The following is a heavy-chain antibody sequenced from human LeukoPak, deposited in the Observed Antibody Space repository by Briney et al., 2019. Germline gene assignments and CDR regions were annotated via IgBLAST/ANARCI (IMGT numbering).Heavy chain of an antibody. Sequence: ASVKVSCKASGYTFTSYDINWVRQATGQGLEWMGWMNPNSGNTGYAQKLQGRVTMTTDTSTSTAYMELRSLRSDDTAVYYCYCTAAGTGYWGQGTLVTVSS. J-gene: IGHJ4*02. CDR2: MNPNSGNT. D-gene: IGHD6-13*01. CDR3: YCTAAGTGY. CDR1: GYTFTSYD. V-gene: IGHV1-8*01.